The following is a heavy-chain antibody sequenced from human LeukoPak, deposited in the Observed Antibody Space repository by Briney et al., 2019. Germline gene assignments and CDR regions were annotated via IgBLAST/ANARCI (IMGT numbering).Heavy chain of an antibody. Sequence: GGSLTLLCAASGYVLSDYGMHWARVARGKGRACVAFVGSDGSNVYCVRSVKGRLTISRDKPKKTLYLQMNSLRAEDKAVYSCAKESGGGYHSEGPKNWGLGTLVSVSS. D-gene: IGHD2-21*02. CDR1: GYVLSDYG. J-gene: IGHJ4*02. CDR3: AKESGGGYHSEGPKN. CDR2: VGSDGSNV. V-gene: IGHV3-30*02.